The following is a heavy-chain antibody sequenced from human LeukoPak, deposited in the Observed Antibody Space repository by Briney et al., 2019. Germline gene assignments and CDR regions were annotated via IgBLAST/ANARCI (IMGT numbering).Heavy chain of an antibody. V-gene: IGHV3-74*01. D-gene: IGHD3-22*01. CDR2: INSDGSNT. CDR3: ARDLGQYYDTSDNWFDP. J-gene: IGHJ5*02. Sequence: GGSLRFSCAASGFTFSNYWMHWVRQAPGKGLVWVSRINSDGSNTNYADSVKGRFTISRDNAKNTLYLQMNSLRAEDTAVYYCARDLGQYYDTSDNWFDPWGQGTLVTVSS. CDR1: GFTFSNYW.